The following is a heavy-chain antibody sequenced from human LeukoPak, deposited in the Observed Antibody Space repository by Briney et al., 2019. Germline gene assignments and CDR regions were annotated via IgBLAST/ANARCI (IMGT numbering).Heavy chain of an antibody. Sequence: PGGSLRLSCAASGFTFSSYGIHWVRQAPGKGLEWVAFIRYDGGNKYYADSVKGRFTISRDNSKNTLYLQMNSLRAEDTAVYYCARGGYYNILTGFRSRNLGFDYWGQGTLVTVSS. CDR2: IRYDGGNK. D-gene: IGHD3-9*01. J-gene: IGHJ4*02. CDR1: GFTFSSYG. CDR3: ARGGYYNILTGFRSRNLGFDY. V-gene: IGHV3-30*02.